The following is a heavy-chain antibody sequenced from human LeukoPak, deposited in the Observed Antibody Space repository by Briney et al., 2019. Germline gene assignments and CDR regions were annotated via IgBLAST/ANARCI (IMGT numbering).Heavy chain of an antibody. CDR3: ARGAGYNYPYYFDY. Sequence: GGSLRLSCAASGFTVSSNYMNWVRQAPGKGLECVSVIYGGGNIYYADPVKGRFTISRDNSKNTLYLQMNSLRAEDTAVYYCARGAGYNYPYYFDYWGQGTLVTVSS. D-gene: IGHD5-24*01. CDR1: GFTVSSNY. J-gene: IGHJ4*02. CDR2: IYGGGNI. V-gene: IGHV3-53*01.